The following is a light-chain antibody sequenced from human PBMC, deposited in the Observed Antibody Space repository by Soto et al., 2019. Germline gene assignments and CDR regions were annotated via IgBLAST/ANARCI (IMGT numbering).Light chain of an antibody. CDR2: EVS. Sequence: QSALTQPPSVSGSPGQSVTISCTGTSTDFVGYNRVSWYQQPPGTAPKLMIYEVSKRPSGVPDRFSGSKSGNTASLTVSGLQAEDEADYYCSSYAGSSNVFGTGTKLTVL. V-gene: IGLV2-8*01. CDR1: STDFVGYNR. CDR3: SSYAGSSNV. J-gene: IGLJ1*01.